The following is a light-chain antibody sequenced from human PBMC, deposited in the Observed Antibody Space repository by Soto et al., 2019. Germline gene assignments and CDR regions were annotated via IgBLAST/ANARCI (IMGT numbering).Light chain of an antibody. V-gene: IGLV2-14*01. J-gene: IGLJ2*01. CDR3: SSYTSSRTAV. Sequence: QSALTQPASVSGSPGQSITISCTGSSSDVGGYKYVSWYQQYPGKAPKLMIYEVSNRPSGVSNCFSGSKSGNTASLTISGLQAEDEADYYCSSYTSSRTAVFGGGTKVTVL. CDR1: SSDVGGYKY. CDR2: EVS.